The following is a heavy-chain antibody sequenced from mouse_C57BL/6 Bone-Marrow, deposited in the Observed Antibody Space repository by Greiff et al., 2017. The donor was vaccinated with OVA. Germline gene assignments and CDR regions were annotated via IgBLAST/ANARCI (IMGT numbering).Heavy chain of an antibody. CDR1: GYSITSGYS. Sequence: VQLKEEGKDRGKKAQALSLTCTVTGYSITSGYSWHWIRQFPGNKLEWMGYIHYSGSTNYNPSLKSRISITRDTSKNQFFLQLNSVTTEDTATYYCRIFTTVVSYWGQGTLVTVSA. CDR3: RIFTTVVSY. J-gene: IGHJ3*01. D-gene: IGHD1-1*01. V-gene: IGHV3-1*02. CDR2: IHYSGST.